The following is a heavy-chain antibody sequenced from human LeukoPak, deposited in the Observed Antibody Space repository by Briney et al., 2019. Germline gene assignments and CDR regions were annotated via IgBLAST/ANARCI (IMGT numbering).Heavy chain of an antibody. CDR1: GGSISSGGYY. J-gene: IGHJ3*02. V-gene: IGHV4-31*03. CDR2: IYYSGST. CDR3: ARRRVVVASTDGASGAFDI. Sequence: SETLSLTCTVSGGSISSGGYYWSWIRQHPGKGLEWIGYIYYSGSTYYNPPLRSRVTISVDTSANQFSLKLSSVTAADTAVYFCARRRVVVASTDGASGAFDIWGQGTMVTVSS. D-gene: IGHD2-15*01.